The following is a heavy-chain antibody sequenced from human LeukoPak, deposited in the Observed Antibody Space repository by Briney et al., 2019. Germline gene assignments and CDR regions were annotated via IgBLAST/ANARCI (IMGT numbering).Heavy chain of an antibody. CDR2: IHTSGTT. CDR3: ASSSWKKTFDY. CDR1: GGSITFYY. V-gene: IGHV4-4*07. J-gene: IGHJ4*02. Sequence: KFSQTLSLTCSVSGGSITFYYWNWIRKPAGKGLEWIGRIHTSGTTNYNPSLKSRVTMSIDTSQKKFSLNLTSVTAADTAVYYCASSSWKKTFDYWGQGALVTVSS. D-gene: IGHD1-1*01.